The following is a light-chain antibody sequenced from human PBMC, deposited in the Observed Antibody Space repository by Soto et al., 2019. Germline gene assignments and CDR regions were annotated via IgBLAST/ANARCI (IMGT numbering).Light chain of an antibody. CDR3: QQYNSYPWT. J-gene: IGKJ1*01. V-gene: IGKV1-5*01. CDR2: DAS. Sequence: DIQMNQSPSTLFASVGDRVTITCRASQSISSWLAWYQQTKGKAPKLLIYDASSLESGVPSRFRGSGSGTECTLTISSLQPDDVETDYCQQYNSYPWTFGQGTQVDIK. CDR1: QSISSW.